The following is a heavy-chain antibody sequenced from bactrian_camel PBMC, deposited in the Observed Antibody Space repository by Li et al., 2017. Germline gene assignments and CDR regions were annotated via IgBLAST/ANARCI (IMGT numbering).Heavy chain of an antibody. CDR1: GRTYNNYV. CDR3: VADCELRYGHFDFNIGS. V-gene: IGHV3-3*01. J-gene: IGHJ4*01. D-gene: IGHD2*01. Sequence: HVQLVESGGGSVQAGTSLILSCAAVGRTYNNYVMGWFRQAPGKEREGVAQMYSGESSTYYADSVKGRFTISHDNAKRTLYLQMDSLKPEDTAMYYCVADCELRYGHFDFNIGSRGQGTQVTVS. CDR2: MYSGESST.